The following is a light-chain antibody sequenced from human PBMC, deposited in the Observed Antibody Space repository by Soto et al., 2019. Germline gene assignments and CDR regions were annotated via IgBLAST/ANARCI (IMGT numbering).Light chain of an antibody. CDR2: GAS. CDR3: QESMSVPFS. V-gene: IGKV1-39*01. Sequence: DIQMTQSPSSLSASVGDRVTITCRASQSISNYLNWYQKKLGKAPKLLIYGASSLQSGVPSRFSGSGWVTDFTLTINSLETEDSASYYFQESMSVPFSFGEGTKLEIK. CDR1: QSISNY. J-gene: IGKJ4*01.